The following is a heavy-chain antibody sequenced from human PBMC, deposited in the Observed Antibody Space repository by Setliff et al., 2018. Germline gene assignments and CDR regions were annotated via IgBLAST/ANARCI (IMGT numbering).Heavy chain of an antibody. J-gene: IGHJ6*03. D-gene: IGHD2-2*01. Sequence: GGSLRLSCAASGFTFSSYGMHWVRQAPGKGLEWVAFIRYDGSNKYYADSVKGRFTISRDNSKNTLYLQMNSLRAEDTAVYYCAKDYCSSTSCYEYYYYYMDVWGKGTTVTVSS. CDR3: AKDYCSSTSCYEYYYYYMDV. CDR1: GFTFSSYG. V-gene: IGHV3-30*02. CDR2: IRYDGSNK.